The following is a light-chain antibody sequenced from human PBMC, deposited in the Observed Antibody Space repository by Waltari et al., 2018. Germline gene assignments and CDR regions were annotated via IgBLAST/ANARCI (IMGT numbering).Light chain of an antibody. J-gene: IGKJ2*01. CDR1: QSVRTN. CDR2: GTS. Sequence: EIVMTQSPVTLSVSPGERAALSCRPSQSVRTNLAWYQQRPGQTRRLLIYGTSTRATAIPARFSGSGSGTEFTLTISSLQSEDFAVYYCQQYNDLPYTFGQGTKLEIK. CDR3: QQYNDLPYT. V-gene: IGKV3-15*01.